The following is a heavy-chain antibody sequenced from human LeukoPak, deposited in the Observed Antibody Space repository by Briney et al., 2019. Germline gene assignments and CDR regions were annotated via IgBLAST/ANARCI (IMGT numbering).Heavy chain of an antibody. D-gene: IGHD4-17*01. CDR3: TRDLQVQDGFDY. CDR1: GFTFGDYA. CDR2: IRNDAYAWTT. J-gene: IGHJ4*02. Sequence: GGSLRLSCSTSGFTFGDYAILWFRRAPGKGLECLGFIRNDAYAWTTAYAASVKGGFTMSRDGSKRIAYLQMNSLKTEDTAVYYCTRDLQVQDGFDYWGQGTLVTVSS. V-gene: IGHV3-49*01.